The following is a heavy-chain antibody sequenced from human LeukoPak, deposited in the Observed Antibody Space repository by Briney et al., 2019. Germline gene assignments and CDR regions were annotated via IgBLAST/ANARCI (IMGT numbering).Heavy chain of an antibody. CDR1: GFTFSSYS. Sequence: PGGSLRLSCAASGFTFSSYSMNWVRQAPGKGLEWGSSISSSSSYIYYADSVKGRFTISRDNAKNSLYLQMNSLRAEDTAVYYCASLNYYDSSGPQANWGQGTLVTVSS. V-gene: IGHV3-21*01. CDR3: ASLNYYDSSGPQAN. CDR2: ISSSSSYI. J-gene: IGHJ4*02. D-gene: IGHD3-22*01.